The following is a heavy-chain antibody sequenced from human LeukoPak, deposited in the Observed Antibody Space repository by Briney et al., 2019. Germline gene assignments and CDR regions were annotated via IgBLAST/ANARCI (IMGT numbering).Heavy chain of an antibody. V-gene: IGHV1-18*01. J-gene: IGHJ6*02. CDR1: GYTFTSYG. CDR3: ARLTTVTTGPYYYYGMDV. Sequence: VASVKVSCKASGYTFTSYGISWVRQAPGQGLEWMGWISAYNGNTNYAQKLQGRVTMTTDTSTSTAYMELRSLRSDDTAVYYCARLTTVTTGPYYYYGMDVWGQGTTVTVSS. D-gene: IGHD4-17*01. CDR2: ISAYNGNT.